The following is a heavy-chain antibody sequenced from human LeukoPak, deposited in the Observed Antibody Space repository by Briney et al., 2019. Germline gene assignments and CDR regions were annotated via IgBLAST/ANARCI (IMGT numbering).Heavy chain of an antibody. Sequence: QPGGSLRLSCAASGFTVSSNYMSWVRQAPGKGLEWVSVIYSCGSTYYADSVKGRFTISRDNSKNTLYLQMNSLRAEDTAVYYCATGAMVGAPKYYFDSWGQGTLVTVSS. CDR2: IYSCGST. V-gene: IGHV3-66*03. CDR3: ATGAMVGAPKYYFDS. J-gene: IGHJ4*02. D-gene: IGHD4/OR15-4a*01. CDR1: GFTVSSNY.